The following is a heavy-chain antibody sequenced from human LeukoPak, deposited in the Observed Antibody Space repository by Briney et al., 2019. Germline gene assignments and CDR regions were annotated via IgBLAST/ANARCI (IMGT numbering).Heavy chain of an antibody. CDR3: AKPARTDYADY. Sequence: ASVKVSCKASGYTFSIYGFSWVRQAPGQGLEWMGWISVYNGNTNYAQKFQGRVTMTTDTSTSTAHMELRSLRSDDTAVYYCAKPARTDYADYWGQGTLVTVSS. CDR2: ISVYNGNT. J-gene: IGHJ4*02. CDR1: GYTFSIYG. V-gene: IGHV1-18*01. D-gene: IGHD1-14*01.